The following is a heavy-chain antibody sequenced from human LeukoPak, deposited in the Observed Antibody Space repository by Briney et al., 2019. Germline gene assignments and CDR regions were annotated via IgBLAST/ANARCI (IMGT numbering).Heavy chain of an antibody. CDR1: GFTVSSNY. CDR3: ARLYSSGWYYFDY. J-gene: IGHJ4*02. Sequence: GGSLRLSCAASGFTVSSNYMSWVRQAPGKGLEWVSVIYSGGSTYYADSVKGRFTISRDNSKNTLYLQMNSLRAEDTAVYYCARLYSSGWYYFDYWGQGTLVTASS. CDR2: IYSGGST. V-gene: IGHV3-53*01. D-gene: IGHD6-19*01.